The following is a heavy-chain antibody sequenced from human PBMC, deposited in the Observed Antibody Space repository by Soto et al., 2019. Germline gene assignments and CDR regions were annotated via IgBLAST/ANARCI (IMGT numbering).Heavy chain of an antibody. Sequence: GAVRRSCARSAVTVNKYAIRWFHQTPRKGLEWVSGIGGSGRTTYYADSVKGRFTISRDNSNNTLFLQMNSLRAEDTAVYYCAKSRYSDSSGDCYDYWGQRTLVTVSS. V-gene: IGHV3-23*01. CDR3: AKSRYSDSSGDCYDY. J-gene: IGHJ4*02. CDR2: IGGSGRTT. CDR1: AVTVNKYA. D-gene: IGHD3-22*01.